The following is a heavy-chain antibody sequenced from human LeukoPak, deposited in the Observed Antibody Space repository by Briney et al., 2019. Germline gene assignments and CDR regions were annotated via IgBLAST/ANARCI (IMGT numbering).Heavy chain of an antibody. CDR3: TTERGRAFDI. CDR2: IKSKTDGGTT. CDR1: GFTFSNAG. J-gene: IGHJ3*02. V-gene: IGHV3-15*01. D-gene: IGHD3/OR15-3a*01. Sequence: GGSLRLSCAASGFTFSNAGMSWVRQAPGKGREWGGRIKSKTDGGTTDYAAPVKGRFTISRDDSKNTLYLQMTSLKTEDTAVYYCTTERGRAFDIWGQGTMVTVSS.